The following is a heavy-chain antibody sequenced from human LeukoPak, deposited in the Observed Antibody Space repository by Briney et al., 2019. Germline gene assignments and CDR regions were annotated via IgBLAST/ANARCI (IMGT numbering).Heavy chain of an antibody. J-gene: IGHJ4*02. D-gene: IGHD5-24*01. CDR2: INPSGGST. Sequence: ASVKVSCKASGYTFTSYYMHWVRRAPGQGLEWMGTINPSGGSTSYAQKFQGRVTITTDESTSTAYMELSSLRSEDTAVYYCARGRWLQGPFDYWGQGTLVTVSS. CDR3: ARGRWLQGPFDY. CDR1: GYTFTSYY. V-gene: IGHV1-46*01.